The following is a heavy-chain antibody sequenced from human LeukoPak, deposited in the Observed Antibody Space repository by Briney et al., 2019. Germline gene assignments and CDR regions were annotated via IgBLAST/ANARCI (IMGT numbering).Heavy chain of an antibody. D-gene: IGHD3-10*01. V-gene: IGHV4-59*12. CDR2: IYYSGST. CDR1: GGSISSYY. Sequence: PSETLSLTCTVSGGSISSYYWSWIRQPPGKGLEWIGYIYYSGSTNYNPSLKSRVTISVDTSKNQFSLKLSSVTAADTAVYYCARGGGAAMVRGVPKRFFDPWGQGTLVTVSS. J-gene: IGHJ5*02. CDR3: ARGGGAAMVRGVPKRFFDP.